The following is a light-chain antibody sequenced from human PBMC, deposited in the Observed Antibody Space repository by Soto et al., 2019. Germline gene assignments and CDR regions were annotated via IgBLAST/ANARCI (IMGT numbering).Light chain of an antibody. CDR3: ATWDDGLSGVL. V-gene: IGLV1-47*01. CDR2: KSD. CDR1: DSNIGSNS. Sequence: QSVLTQPPSASGTPGQRVSITCSGSDSNIGSNSVHWYQQVPGMAPKLLVYKSDQRPSGVPDRFSGSKSVTSASLAISGLRDEDEAEYYCATWDDGLSGVLFGGGTKVTVL. J-gene: IGLJ2*01.